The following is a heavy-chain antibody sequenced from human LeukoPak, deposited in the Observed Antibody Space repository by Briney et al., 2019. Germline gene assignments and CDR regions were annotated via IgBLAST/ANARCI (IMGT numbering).Heavy chain of an antibody. D-gene: IGHD2-21*02. Sequence: GGSLRLSCAASGFTVSSNYMSWVRQAPGKGLEWVSVVYSGGGTDYADSVKGRFTISRDNSKNTLYLQMNSLRAEDTAVYYCARAVGVTAIHNAFDIWGQGTMVTVSS. V-gene: IGHV3-66*02. CDR1: GFTVSSNY. J-gene: IGHJ3*02. CDR3: ARAVGVTAIHNAFDI. CDR2: VYSGGGT.